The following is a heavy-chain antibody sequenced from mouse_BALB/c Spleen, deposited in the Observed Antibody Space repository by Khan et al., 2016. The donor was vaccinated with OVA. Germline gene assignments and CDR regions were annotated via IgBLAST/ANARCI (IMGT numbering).Heavy chain of an antibody. Sequence: QVQLKESGAELARPGASVKMSCKASGYTFTSYTIHWIKLRPGKGLEWIGYINPSNGYTNYNQKFKEKATLTADKYSTTAYMVLSSLTSDDSALYNCVRDGAYHRNDGWFAYWGQGTLVTVSA. CDR3: VRDGAYHRNDGWFAY. CDR1: GYTFTSYT. J-gene: IGHJ3*01. V-gene: IGHV1-4*01. CDR2: INPSNGYT. D-gene: IGHD2-14*01.